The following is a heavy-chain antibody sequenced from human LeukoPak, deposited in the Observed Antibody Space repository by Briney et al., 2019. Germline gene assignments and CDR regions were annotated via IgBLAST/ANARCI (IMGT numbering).Heavy chain of an antibody. J-gene: IGHJ4*02. D-gene: IGHD3-9*01. CDR2: INHSGST. Sequence: SETLSLTCAVYGGSFSGYYWSWIRQPPGKGLEWIGEINHSGSTNYNPSLKSRVTISVDTSKNQFSLKLSSVTAADTAVYYCASRTVDYYDILTGYYSPTVDYWGQGTLVTVSS. CDR1: GGSFSGYY. CDR3: ASRTVDYYDILTGYYSPTVDY. V-gene: IGHV4-34*01.